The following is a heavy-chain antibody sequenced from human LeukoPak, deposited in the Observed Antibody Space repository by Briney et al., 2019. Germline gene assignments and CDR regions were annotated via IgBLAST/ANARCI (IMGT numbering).Heavy chain of an antibody. CDR1: GFTFSNYA. D-gene: IGHD3-22*01. CDR3: ARASRSGYDY. J-gene: IGHJ4*02. CDR2: IGSGSSAI. V-gene: IGHV3-48*02. Sequence: GGSLRLSCAASGFTFSNYALNRVRQAPGKGLEWVSYIGSGSSAIYYADSVKGRFTISRDNAKNSLFLQMNSLRDEDAAVYYCARASRSGYDYWGQGTLVTVSS.